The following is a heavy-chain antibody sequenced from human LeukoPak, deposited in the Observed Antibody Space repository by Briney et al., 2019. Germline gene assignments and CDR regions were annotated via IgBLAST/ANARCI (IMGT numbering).Heavy chain of an antibody. CDR2: SGST. V-gene: IGHV4-59*08. CDR3: ARHGNWNSRQYYFDY. J-gene: IGHJ4*02. CDR1: GASIKTYY. Sequence: SETLSLTCTVSGASIKTYYWSGIRQPPGKGLEWIGHSGSTNYNPSLKSRVTISVDTSKNQFSLKLTSVTAADTAVYYCARHGNWNSRQYYFDYWGQGTLVTVSS. D-gene: IGHD1-7*01.